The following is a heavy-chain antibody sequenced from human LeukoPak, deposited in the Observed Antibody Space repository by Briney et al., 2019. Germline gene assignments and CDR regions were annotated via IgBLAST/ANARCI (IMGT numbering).Heavy chain of an antibody. D-gene: IGHD3-16*01. J-gene: IGHJ4*02. CDR1: GYTFTSYY. Sequence: ASVKVSCKASGYTFTSYYMYWVRQAPGQGLEWMGIINPSIGSTTYAQKFQGRVTMTRDTSTSTVYMDLSSLRSEDTAVYYCAKNVWGSYYGGFDYWGQGTLVTVSS. CDR3: AKNVWGSYYGGFDY. V-gene: IGHV1-46*01. CDR2: INPSIGST.